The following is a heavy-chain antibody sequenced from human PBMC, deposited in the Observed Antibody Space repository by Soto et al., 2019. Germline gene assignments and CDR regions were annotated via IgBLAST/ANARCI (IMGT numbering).Heavy chain of an antibody. D-gene: IGHD2-2*01. V-gene: IGHV1-46*01. CDR1: GYTFTSYY. Sequence: ASVKVSCKASGYTFTSYYMHWVRQAPGQGLEWMGIINPSGGSTSYAQKFQGRVTMTRDTSTSTVYMELSSLRSEDTAVYYCSRGLGYCSSTSCSNLRYGMDVWGQGTTVTVSS. J-gene: IGHJ6*02. CDR2: INPSGGST. CDR3: SRGLGYCSSTSCSNLRYGMDV.